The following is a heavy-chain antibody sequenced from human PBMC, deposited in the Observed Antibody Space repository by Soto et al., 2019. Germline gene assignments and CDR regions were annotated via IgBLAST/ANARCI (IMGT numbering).Heavy chain of an antibody. V-gene: IGHV3-33*01. CDR2: IWYDGSNK. CDR3: ARDPSYCSGGSCYTEAPGTFDY. Sequence: QVQLVESGGGVVQPGRSLRLSCAASGFTFSSYGMHWVRQAPGKGLEWVAVIWYDGSNKYYADSVKGRFTISRDNSKNTLCLQMNSLRAEDTAVYYCARDPSYCSGGSCYTEAPGTFDYWGQGTLVTVSS. D-gene: IGHD2-15*01. J-gene: IGHJ4*02. CDR1: GFTFSSYG.